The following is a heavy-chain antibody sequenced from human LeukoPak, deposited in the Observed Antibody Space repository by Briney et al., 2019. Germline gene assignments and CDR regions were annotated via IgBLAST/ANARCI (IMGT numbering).Heavy chain of an antibody. D-gene: IGHD2-2*01. CDR3: ARGGYCSSTSCYGGVYWFDP. CDR2: IYYSGST. J-gene: IGHJ5*02. Sequence: SETLSLTCTVSGGSISSYYWSWIRQPPGKGLEWIGYIYYSGSTNYNPSLKSRVTISVDTSKNQFSLKLSSVTAADTAVYYCARGGYCSSTSCYGGVYWFDPWGQGTLVTVSS. CDR1: GGSISSYY. V-gene: IGHV4-59*12.